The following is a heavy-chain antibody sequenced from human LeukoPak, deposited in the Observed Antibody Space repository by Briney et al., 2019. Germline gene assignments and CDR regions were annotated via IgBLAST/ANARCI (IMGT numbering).Heavy chain of an antibody. D-gene: IGHD2-21*01. Sequence: PGRSLRLSCTASRPTFSSHAMHWVRQAPAKGLEWVGVISPDGSNQYYIDSVKGRFTISRDNSKNTLYLQMNSLRTEDTAVYYCAGAIGYFDYWGQGTLVTVSS. CDR2: ISPDGSNQ. J-gene: IGHJ4*02. V-gene: IGHV3-30*03. CDR3: AGAIGYFDY. CDR1: RPTFSSHA.